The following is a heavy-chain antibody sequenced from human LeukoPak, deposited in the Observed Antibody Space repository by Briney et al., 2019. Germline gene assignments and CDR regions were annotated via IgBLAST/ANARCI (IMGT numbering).Heavy chain of an antibody. CDR3: ARGRAAVGYCSGGSCYGAFQH. J-gene: IGHJ1*01. CDR1: GFTFSSYA. V-gene: IGHV3-30-3*01. D-gene: IGHD2-15*01. CDR2: ISYDGSNK. Sequence: GGSLRLSCAASGFTFSSYAMHWVRQAPGKGLEWVAVISYDGSNKYYADSVKGRFTISRDNSKNTLYLQMNSLRAEDTAVYYCARGRAAVGYCSGGSCYGAFQHWGQGTLVTVSS.